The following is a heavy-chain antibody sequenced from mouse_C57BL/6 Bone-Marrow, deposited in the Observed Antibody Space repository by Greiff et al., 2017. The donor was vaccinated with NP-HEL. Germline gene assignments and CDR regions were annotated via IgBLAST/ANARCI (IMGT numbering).Heavy chain of an antibody. CDR1: GFTFTDYY. CDR2: IRNKANGYTT. D-gene: IGHD1-1*01. V-gene: IGHV7-3*01. CDR3: ARYYYGSSYVRYYAMDY. J-gene: IGHJ4*01. Sequence: EVKLMESGGGLVQPGGSLSLSCAASGFTFTDYYMSWVRQPPGKALEWLGFIRNKANGYTTEYSASVKGRFTISRDNSQSILYLQMNALRAEDSATYYCARYYYGSSYVRYYAMDYWGQGTSVTVSS.